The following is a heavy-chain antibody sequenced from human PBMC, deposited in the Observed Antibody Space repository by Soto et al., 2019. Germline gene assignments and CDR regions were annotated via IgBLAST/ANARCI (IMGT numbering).Heavy chain of an antibody. D-gene: IGHD2-8*02. CDR1: GYNFSDYY. J-gene: IGHJ5*02. V-gene: IGHV1-2*02. CDR3: ARELSGGGTLNWFDP. Sequence: QVQLVQSAAEVKKPGASVKVSCKASGYNFSDYYIHWVRQAPGQGLEWLGWVSPKSGGTNYAQKFKGRVTMTRVTSSNTVYMDLSGLKSDDTAVFYCARELSGGGTLNWFDPWGQGTLVTVSS. CDR2: VSPKSGGT.